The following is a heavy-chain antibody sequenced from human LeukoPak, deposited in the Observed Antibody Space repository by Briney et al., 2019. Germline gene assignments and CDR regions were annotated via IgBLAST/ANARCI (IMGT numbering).Heavy chain of an antibody. J-gene: IGHJ4*02. CDR3: ARASYYYDSSGYPGYYFDY. CDR1: GYTFTDYY. D-gene: IGHD3-22*01. Sequence: ASVKVSCKASGYTFTDYYMHCVRQAPGQGLEWMGWINPNSGGTNYAQKFQGRVTMTRDTSISTAYMELSRLRSDDTAVYYCARASYYYDSSGYPGYYFDYWGQGTLVTVSS. V-gene: IGHV1-2*02. CDR2: INPNSGGT.